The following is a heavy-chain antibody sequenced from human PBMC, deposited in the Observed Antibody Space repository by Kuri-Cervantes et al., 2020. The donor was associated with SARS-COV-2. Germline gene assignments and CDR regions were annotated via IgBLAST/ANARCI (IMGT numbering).Heavy chain of an antibody. CDR1: GDSICSCRYY. V-gene: IGHV4-39*01. D-gene: IGHD3-16*02. Sequence: SETLSLTCTLSGDSICSCRYYWGWIRQPPGKGLEWIGRIEYSGSTYYNPSLKSRVTISIDKSKNQLSLKLASVTAADTAVYYCASLLSYYNYVWGSYRYYYFDYWGQGTLVTVSS. CDR2: IEYSGST. CDR3: ASLLSYYNYVWGSYRYYYFDY. J-gene: IGHJ4*02.